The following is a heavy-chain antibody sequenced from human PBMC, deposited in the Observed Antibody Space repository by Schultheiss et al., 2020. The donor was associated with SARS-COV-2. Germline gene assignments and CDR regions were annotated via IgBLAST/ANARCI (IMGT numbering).Heavy chain of an antibody. CDR2: ISSNGGST. V-gene: IGHV3-23*01. D-gene: IGHD5-18*01. CDR3: AREEDTAMDSYYYYYMDV. Sequence: GGSLRLSCAASGFTFSSYAMSWVRQAPGKGLEWVSAISSNGGSTYYADSVKGRFTISRDNAKNSLYLQMNSLRAEDTAVYYCAREEDTAMDSYYYYYMDVWGKGTTVTVSS. J-gene: IGHJ6*03. CDR1: GFTFSSYA.